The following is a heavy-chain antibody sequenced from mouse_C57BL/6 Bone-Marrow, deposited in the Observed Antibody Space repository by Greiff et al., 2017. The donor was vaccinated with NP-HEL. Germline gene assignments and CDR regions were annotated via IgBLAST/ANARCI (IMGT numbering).Heavy chain of an antibody. CDR1: GYTFTSYW. D-gene: IGHD3-2*02. CDR2: INPNNGGT. CDR3: ARDSGYAFDY. Sequence: QVQLQQPGTELVKPGASGYTFTSYWMHWLKQRPGQGLEWIGNINPNNGGTNDNEKFKTKATLTVDKSSSTAYMQLSSLTSEDSAVYYCARDSGYAFDYWGQGTTLTVSS. J-gene: IGHJ2*01. V-gene: IGHV1-53*01.